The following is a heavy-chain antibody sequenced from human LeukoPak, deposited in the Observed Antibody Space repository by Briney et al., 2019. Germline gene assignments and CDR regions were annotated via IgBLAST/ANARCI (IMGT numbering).Heavy chain of an antibody. CDR1: GYSISSGYY. Sequence: SETLSLTCTVSGYSISSGYYWGWIRQPPGKGLEWIGSIYHSGSTYYNPSLKSRVTISVDTSKNQFSLKLSSVTAADTAVYYCARFYQVIMDAFDIWGQGTMSTVCS. J-gene: IGHJ3*02. D-gene: IGHD3-10*01. V-gene: IGHV4-38-2*02. CDR2: IYHSGST. CDR3: ARFYQVIMDAFDI.